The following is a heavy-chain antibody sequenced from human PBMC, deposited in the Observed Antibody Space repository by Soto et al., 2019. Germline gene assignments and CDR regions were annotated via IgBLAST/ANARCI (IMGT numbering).Heavy chain of an antibody. Sequence: QLQLQESSPGLVKPSETLSLTCTVSGDSISSSSYYWGWVRQPPGKGLEYIGSIYYSGSTYYNPSLKSRVTISVDTSRNEFSLMLRSVTAADTAVYSCARLYYWIVAPAPYFDYWGQGTLVTVSS. CDR3: ARLYYWIVAPAPYFDY. J-gene: IGHJ4*02. D-gene: IGHD5-12*01. CDR1: GDSISSSSYY. CDR2: IYYSGST. V-gene: IGHV4-39*01.